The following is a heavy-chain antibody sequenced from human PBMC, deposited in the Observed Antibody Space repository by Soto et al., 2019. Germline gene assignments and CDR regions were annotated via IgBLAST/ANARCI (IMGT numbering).Heavy chain of an antibody. CDR3: ARDQGSHPGD. J-gene: IGHJ4*02. CDR1: GLSISSGDW. Sequence: QVQLQESGPGLVRPSGTVSLTCAVSGLSISSGDWWSWGRQPPGKGLEWIGEIHHSGSTNYNPSLKSRVTMSVVPSKDLFSLTLTSVTAADTAFYYCARDQGSHPGDWGQGTLVSVSS. D-gene: IGHD6-13*01. CDR2: IHHSGST. V-gene: IGHV4-4*02.